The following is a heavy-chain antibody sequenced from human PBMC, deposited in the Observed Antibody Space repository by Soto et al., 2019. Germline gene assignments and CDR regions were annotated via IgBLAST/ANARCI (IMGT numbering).Heavy chain of an antibody. CDR2: ITASDGSA. D-gene: IGHD5-18*01. V-gene: IGHV3-23*01. CDR1: GFTFSTYA. Sequence: EVQLLESGGGLVQPGGSLRLSCAASGFTFSTYAMTWVRQAPGKGLERISSITASDGSAYYADSVKGRFTISRDNPMSTLYLQMNSLRVEDTAVYYCARGGYSYGHWGQGTLVTVSS. J-gene: IGHJ4*02. CDR3: ARGGYSYGH.